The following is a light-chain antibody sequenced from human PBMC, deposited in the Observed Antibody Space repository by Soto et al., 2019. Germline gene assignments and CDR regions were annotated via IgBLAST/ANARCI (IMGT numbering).Light chain of an antibody. CDR1: SSDVGSYNL. CDR3: CSYAGSSTYVV. V-gene: IGLV2-23*01. CDR2: EGS. J-gene: IGLJ2*01. Sequence: QSVLTQPASVSGSPGQSITISCTGTSSDVGSYNLVSWYQQHPGKAPKPMIYEGSKRPSGVSNRFSGSKSGNTASLTISGLQAEDEADYYCCSYAGSSTYVVFGGETKLTVL.